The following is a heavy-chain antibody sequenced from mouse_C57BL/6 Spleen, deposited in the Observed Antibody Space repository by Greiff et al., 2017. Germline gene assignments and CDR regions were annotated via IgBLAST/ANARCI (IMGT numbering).Heavy chain of an antibody. CDR3: ARYIHYGRSHWYFDV. Sequence: EVKLQESGPGLAKPSQTLSLTCSVTGYSITSDYWNWIRKFPGNKLEYMGYISYSGSTYYNPSLKSRISITRDTSKNQYYLQLNSVTTEDTATYYCARYIHYGRSHWYFDVWGTGTTVTVSS. CDR2: ISYSGST. D-gene: IGHD1-1*01. J-gene: IGHJ1*03. V-gene: IGHV3-8*01. CDR1: GYSITSDY.